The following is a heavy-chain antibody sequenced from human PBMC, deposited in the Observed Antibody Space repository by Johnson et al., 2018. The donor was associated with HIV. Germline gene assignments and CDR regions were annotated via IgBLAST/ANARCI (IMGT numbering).Heavy chain of an antibody. CDR3: ARDPADSSKAFDI. J-gene: IGHJ3*02. V-gene: IGHV3-30-3*01. CDR1: GFTFSSYA. CDR2: ISYDGSNK. D-gene: IGHD3-22*01. Sequence: QVQLVESGGGVVQPGRSLRLSCAASGFTFSSYAVHWVRQTPGKGLEWVAVISYDGSNKYYADSVKGRFTISRDNSKNTLYLQMNSLRAEDTAVYYCARDPADSSKAFDIWGQGTMVTVSS.